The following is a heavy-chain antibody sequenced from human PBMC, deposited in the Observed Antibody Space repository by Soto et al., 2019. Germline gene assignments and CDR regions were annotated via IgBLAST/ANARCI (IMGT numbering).Heavy chain of an antibody. J-gene: IGHJ4*02. D-gene: IGHD2-2*01. CDR2: ISYDGSNK. Sequence: GGSLRLSCAASGFTFSSYAMHWVRQAPGKGLEWVAVISYDGSNKYYADSVKGRFTISRDNSKNTLYLQMNSLRAEDTAVYYCVKEYTMPTLYHFDSWGQGTLVTVSS. V-gene: IGHV3-30-3*02. CDR3: VKEYTMPTLYHFDS. CDR1: GFTFSSYA.